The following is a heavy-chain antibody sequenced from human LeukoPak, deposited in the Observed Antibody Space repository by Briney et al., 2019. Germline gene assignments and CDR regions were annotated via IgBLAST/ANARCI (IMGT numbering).Heavy chain of an antibody. D-gene: IGHD3-3*01. J-gene: IGHJ6*03. CDR1: GFTFSTYT. CDR3: ARDWPDYYDFWSGYYLSPHYYYMDV. CDR2: ISSSSSTI. V-gene: IGHV3-48*01. Sequence: GGSLRLSCVVSGFTFSTYTMNWVRQAPGKGLEWVSYISSSSSTIYYADSVKGRFTISRDNAKNSLYLQMNSLRAEDTAVYYCARDWPDYYDFWSGYYLSPHYYYMDVWGKGTTVTVSS.